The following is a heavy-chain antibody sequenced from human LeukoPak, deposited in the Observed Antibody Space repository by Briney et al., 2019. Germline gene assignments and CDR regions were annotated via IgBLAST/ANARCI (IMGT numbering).Heavy chain of an antibody. CDR3: ARKPITGTTLGAFDM. CDR2: IKQDGSEK. J-gene: IGHJ3*02. V-gene: IGHV3-7*01. D-gene: IGHD1-7*01. Sequence: GGSLRLSCAASGFTFSSYGMSWVRQAPGKGLEWVANIKQDGSEKYYVDSVKGRFTISRDNAKNSLYLQMNSLRAEDTAVYYCARKPITGTTLGAFDMWGQGTMVTVSS. CDR1: GFTFSSYG.